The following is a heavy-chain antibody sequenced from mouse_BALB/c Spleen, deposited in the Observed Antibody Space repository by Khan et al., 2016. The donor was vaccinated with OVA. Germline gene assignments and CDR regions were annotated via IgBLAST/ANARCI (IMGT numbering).Heavy chain of an antibody. D-gene: IGHD3-1*01. V-gene: IGHV3-6*02. J-gene: IGHJ3*01. Sequence: VQLKQSGPGLVKPTQSLSLTCSVTGYSITSGYFWNWIRQFPGNKLEWVGYIRYDGSNNYNPSLKNRISITRDTSKNQFFLKLNSVTTEDTATYYCARGGSSGPAWFAYWGQGTLVTVSA. CDR1: GYSITSGYF. CDR3: ARGGSSGPAWFAY. CDR2: IRYDGSN.